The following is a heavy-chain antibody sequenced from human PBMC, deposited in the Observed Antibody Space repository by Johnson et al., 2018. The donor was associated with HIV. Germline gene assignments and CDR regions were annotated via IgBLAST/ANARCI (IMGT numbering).Heavy chain of an antibody. CDR3: ARDRMRGATKDAFDI. CDR2: ISYDGSNK. CDR1: GFTFSSYA. J-gene: IGHJ3*02. Sequence: QMLLVESGGGVVQPGRSLRLSCAASGFTFSSYAMHWVRQAPGKGLEWVAVISYDGSNKYYADSVKDRFTISRDNSKNTLYLQMNSLRAEDTAVYYCARDRMRGATKDAFDIWGQGTMVTVSS. V-gene: IGHV3-30-3*01. D-gene: IGHD1-26*01.